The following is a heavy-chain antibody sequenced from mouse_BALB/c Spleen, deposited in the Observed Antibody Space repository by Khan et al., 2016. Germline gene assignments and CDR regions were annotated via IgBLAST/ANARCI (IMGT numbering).Heavy chain of an antibody. D-gene: IGHD1-1*01. CDR1: GFSLTNYG. CDR2: IWAGGST. Sequence: QVQLKQSGPGLVAPSQSLSITCTVSGFSLTNYGVHWVRQPPGKGLEWLGVIWAGGSTNYNSALMSRLTVSKDNSKSQLFLKMNSLQTDDTAIYYCASYYYGSRRMDYWGQGTSVTVSS. CDR3: ASYYYGSRRMDY. V-gene: IGHV2-9*02. J-gene: IGHJ4*01.